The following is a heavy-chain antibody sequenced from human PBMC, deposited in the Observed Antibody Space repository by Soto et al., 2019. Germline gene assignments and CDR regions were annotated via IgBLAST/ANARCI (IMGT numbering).Heavy chain of an antibody. J-gene: IGHJ3*02. CDR2: IVVGSGNT. Sequence: SVKVSCKASGFTFTSSAVQWVRQARGQRLEWIGWIVVGSGNTNYAQKFQERVTITRDMSTSTAYMELSSLRSEDTAVYYCAAVYYDSSGYYLPLAFDIWGQGTMVPVSS. D-gene: IGHD3-22*01. V-gene: IGHV1-58*01. CDR3: AAVYYDSSGYYLPLAFDI. CDR1: GFTFTSSA.